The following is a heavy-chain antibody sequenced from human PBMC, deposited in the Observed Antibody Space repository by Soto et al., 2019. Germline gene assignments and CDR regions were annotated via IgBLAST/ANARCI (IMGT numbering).Heavy chain of an antibody. CDR3: VRRSSSSSLPDY. V-gene: IGHV5-10-1*01. D-gene: IGHD6-6*01. J-gene: IGHJ4*02. CDR1: GYSFTSYW. CDR2: IDPSDSYT. Sequence: GASLKISCKGSGYSFTSYWISWVRQMPGKGLEWMGRIDPSDSYTNYSPSFQGHVTISADKSISTAYLQWSSLKASDTAMYYCVRRSSSSSLPDYWGQGTLVTVSS.